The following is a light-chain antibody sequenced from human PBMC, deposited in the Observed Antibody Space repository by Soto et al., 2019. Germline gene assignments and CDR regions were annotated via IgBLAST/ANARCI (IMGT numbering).Light chain of an antibody. CDR3: QQYGSSPPWT. CDR2: GAS. V-gene: IGKV3-20*01. Sequence: EIVLTQSPGILSLSPGERATLSCRASQSVSNDFLAWYQQKPGQAPRLLIYGASTRATDVPDRLSGSGSGADFILTISRAEPEDFAVYYCQQYGSSPPWTCGQGTKVE. J-gene: IGKJ1*01. CDR1: QSVSNDF.